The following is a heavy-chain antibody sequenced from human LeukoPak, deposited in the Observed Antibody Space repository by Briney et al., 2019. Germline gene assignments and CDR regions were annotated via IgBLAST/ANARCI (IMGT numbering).Heavy chain of an antibody. D-gene: IGHD5-24*01. V-gene: IGHV4-61*02. J-gene: IGHJ4*02. CDR2: IYTSGST. Sequence: SETLSLTCTVSGGSISSGSYYWSWIRQPAGKGLEWIGRIYTSGSTNDSPSLKSRVTISVDTSKNQFSLKLSSVTAADTAVYYCAGGGYNEVSDYWGQGTLVTVSS. CDR3: AGGGYNEVSDY. CDR1: GGSISSGSYY.